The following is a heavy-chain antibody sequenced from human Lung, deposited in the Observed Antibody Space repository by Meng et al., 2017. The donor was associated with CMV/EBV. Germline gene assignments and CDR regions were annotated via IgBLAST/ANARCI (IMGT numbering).Heavy chain of an antibody. V-gene: IGHV3-21*01. J-gene: IGHJ4*02. Sequence: GGSLRLXCVASGFTFSGYSMNWVRQTPGKGLEWVSSITSRSSNTYYSDSVKGRFTISRDNAKNSLYLQMNSLRDEDTAVYYCARDQIRGVVGARPRGPGDLWGQGXLVTVSS. D-gene: IGHD1-26*01. CDR2: ITSRSSNT. CDR3: ARDQIRGVVGARPRGPGDL. CDR1: GFTFSGYS.